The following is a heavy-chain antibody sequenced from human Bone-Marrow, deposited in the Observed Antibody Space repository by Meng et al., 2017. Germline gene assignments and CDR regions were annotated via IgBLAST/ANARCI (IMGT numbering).Heavy chain of an antibody. CDR2: INAGNGNT. Sequence: QVQLVQSGAELKKPGAAVTVSCKASVYTFTSYAMHWVRQAPGQRLEWMGSINAGNGNTKYSQKLQGRVTITRDTSASTAYMELSSLRSEDTAVYYCARLGSSFDYWGQGTLVTVSS. CDR1: VYTFTSYA. D-gene: IGHD2-2*01. J-gene: IGHJ4*02. CDR3: ARLGSSFDY. V-gene: IGHV1-3*01.